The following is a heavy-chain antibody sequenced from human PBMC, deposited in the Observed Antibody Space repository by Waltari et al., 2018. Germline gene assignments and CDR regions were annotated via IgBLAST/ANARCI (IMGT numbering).Heavy chain of an antibody. CDR3: ARHIRGYDAFDI. CDR2: ISHSGRT. J-gene: IGHJ3*02. CDR1: GGSFSGYW. V-gene: IGHV4-34*02. D-gene: IGHD3-3*01. Sequence: QVQLQQWGAGLLQPSETLSLTCAVYGGSFSGYWGSWIRQPPGRGRGGIGEISHSGRTNYNPSLKSRVTISVDTPKNQFSLKLGSVTAADTAVYYCARHIRGYDAFDIWGQGTMAIVSS.